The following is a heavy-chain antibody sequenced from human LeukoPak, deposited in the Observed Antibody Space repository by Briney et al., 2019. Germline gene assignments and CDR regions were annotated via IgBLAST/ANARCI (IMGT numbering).Heavy chain of an antibody. CDR3: ARDQQLDMGDDWFDP. CDR2: IYYSGST. CDR1: GGSISSYY. Sequence: SETLSLTCTVSGGSISSYYWSWIRQPPGKGLEWIGYIYYSGSTNYNPSLKSRVTISVDTSKNQFSLKLSSVTAADTAVYYCARDQQLDMGDDWFDPWGQGTLVTVSS. V-gene: IGHV4-59*01. D-gene: IGHD6-6*01. J-gene: IGHJ5*02.